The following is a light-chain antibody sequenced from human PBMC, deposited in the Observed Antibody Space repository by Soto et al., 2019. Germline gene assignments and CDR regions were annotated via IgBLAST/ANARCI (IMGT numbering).Light chain of an antibody. CDR3: SSYTSSSTLV. CDR2: EVN. J-gene: IGLJ1*01. Sequence: QSVLTQPASVSGSPGQSITISCTGTSSDVGSYYYVSWYQQHPGTAPKLMISEVNKRPSGVSDRFSGSKSGNTASLTISGLQDEDEADYYCSSYTSSSTLVFGTGTKLTVL. CDR1: SSDVGSYYY. V-gene: IGLV2-14*01.